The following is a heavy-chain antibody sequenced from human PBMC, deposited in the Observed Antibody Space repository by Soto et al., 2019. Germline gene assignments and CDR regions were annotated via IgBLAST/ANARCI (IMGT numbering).Heavy chain of an antibody. CDR2: ISPDGGRT. J-gene: IGHJ4*02. CDR3: ATRDPGHY. Sequence: GXSLWVSGTASAYTFTTYHMHWVRQAPGQGLEWMGIISPDGGRTSYAQKFQGRVTMTRDTSTSTVYMELSSLRSEDTAVYYCATRDPGHYWGQGTLVTGSS. CDR1: AYTFTTYH. V-gene: IGHV1-46*01.